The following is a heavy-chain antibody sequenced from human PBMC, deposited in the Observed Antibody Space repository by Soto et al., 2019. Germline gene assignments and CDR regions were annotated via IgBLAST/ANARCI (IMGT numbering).Heavy chain of an antibody. CDR3: ARAFPVAGTDLDF. D-gene: IGHD6-19*01. J-gene: IGHJ4*02. CDR1: GGTFSSYA. Sequence: QVQLVQSGAEVKKPGSSVKVSCKASGGTFSSYAISWVRQAPGQGLEWMGGIIPIFGTANYAQKFQGRVTITADESTSTGYMELSSLRSVDTDVYYCARAFPVAGTDLDFWGQGPLVTVSS. V-gene: IGHV1-69*01. CDR2: IIPIFGTA.